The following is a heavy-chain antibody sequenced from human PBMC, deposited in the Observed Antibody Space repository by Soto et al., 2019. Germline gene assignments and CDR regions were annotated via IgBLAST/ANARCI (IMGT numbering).Heavy chain of an antibody. Sequence: QVQLVQSGAEVKKPGASVKVSCKASGYTFTSYGISWVRQAPGQGLEWMGWISAYKGNTNYAQQLQGRVTMTTDTSTSTADMELRSLRSDDTAVSYCARDVSARIAAAGTNPWFDPWGQGTLVTVAA. D-gene: IGHD6-13*01. V-gene: IGHV1-18*01. CDR2: ISAYKGNT. CDR1: GYTFTSYG. J-gene: IGHJ5*02. CDR3: ARDVSARIAAAGTNPWFDP.